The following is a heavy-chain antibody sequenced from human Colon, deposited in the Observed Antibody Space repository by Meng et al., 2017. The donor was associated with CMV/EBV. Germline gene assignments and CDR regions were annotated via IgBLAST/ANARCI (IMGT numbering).Heavy chain of an antibody. J-gene: IGHJ4*02. V-gene: IGHV3-21*01. D-gene: IGHD3-3*01. CDR3: VRAPTIGAYYFDY. CDR2: ISSSSSYI. CDR1: GFTFTAYS. Sequence: GQVVGSGGGRVKPGASLRLACAAPGFTFTAYSMTWVRQAPGKGLEWVSSISSSSSYIYYADSLRGRFTISRDNAKKSVYLQMNSLGADDTAVYYCVRAPTIGAYYFDYWGQGILVTVSS.